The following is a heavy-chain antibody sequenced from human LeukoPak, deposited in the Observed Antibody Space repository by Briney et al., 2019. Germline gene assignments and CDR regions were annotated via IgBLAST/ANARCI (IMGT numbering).Heavy chain of an antibody. CDR1: GGPISSGSYY. V-gene: IGHV4-61*02. Sequence: SETLSLTCTVSGGPISSGSYYWSWIRQPAGKGLEWIGRIYTSGSTNYNPSLKSRVTISVDTSKNQFSLKLSSVTAADTAVYYCASSRYCSSTSCYARDDYWGQGTLVTVSS. CDR3: ASSRYCSSTSCYARDDY. D-gene: IGHD2-2*01. CDR2: IYTSGST. J-gene: IGHJ4*02.